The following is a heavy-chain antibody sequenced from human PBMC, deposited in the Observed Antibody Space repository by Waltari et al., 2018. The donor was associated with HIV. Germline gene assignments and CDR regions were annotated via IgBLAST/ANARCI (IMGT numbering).Heavy chain of an antibody. D-gene: IGHD4-17*01. Sequence: EVQLVESGGGLVQPGGSLRLSCGASGSSFKTHWMTWVRLAPGKGLEWVANIKDDGSDKFYVDSVKGRFTISRDNAKNSLYLQMNSLRVEDTAIYYCAREGSTVASFHHWGQGTLVTVSS. J-gene: IGHJ1*01. CDR3: AREGSTVASFHH. V-gene: IGHV3-7*01. CDR2: IKDDGSDK. CDR1: GSSFKTHW.